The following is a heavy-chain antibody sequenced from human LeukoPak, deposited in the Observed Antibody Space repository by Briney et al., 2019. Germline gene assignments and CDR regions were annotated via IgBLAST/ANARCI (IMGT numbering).Heavy chain of an antibody. CDR3: ARDLYDILTGYYLARTFGY. V-gene: IGHV3-48*02. CDR1: GFTFSSYS. CDR2: ISSSSSTI. D-gene: IGHD3-9*01. J-gene: IGHJ4*02. Sequence: GGSLRLSCAASGFTFSSYSMNWVRQAPGKGLEWVSYISSSSSTIYYADSVKGRFTISRDNAKNSLYLQMNSLRDEDTAVYYCARDLYDILTGYYLARTFGYWGQGTLVAVSS.